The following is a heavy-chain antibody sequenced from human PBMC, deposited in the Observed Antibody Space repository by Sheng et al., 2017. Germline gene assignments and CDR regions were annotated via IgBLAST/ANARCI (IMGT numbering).Heavy chain of an antibody. V-gene: IGHV3-21*01. Sequence: EMQLVESGGGLVKPGGSLRLSCAASGFTFNAYNMNWVRQAPGKGLEWVSFTSGTGSYTSYADSVKGRFTISRDNAKNSLYLQMNSLRAEDTAMYYCARQLTANDPSWGQGTPGHGLL. D-gene: IGHD1-1*01. CDR3: ARQLTANDPS. CDR2: TSGTGSYT. J-gene: IGHJ5*02. CDR1: GFTFNAYN.